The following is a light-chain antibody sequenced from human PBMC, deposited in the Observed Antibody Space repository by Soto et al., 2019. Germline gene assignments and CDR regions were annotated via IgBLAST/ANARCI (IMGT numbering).Light chain of an antibody. CDR2: GIS. V-gene: IGKV3-15*01. Sequence: EIVLTQSPGTLSLSPGERATLSCRASQSVSSANFAWYQQHPGQPPRLLIYGISTRATGIPARFSGSGSGTEFSLTISSLQSEDFAVYYCQQYSKWPITFGQGTRLEIK. J-gene: IGKJ5*01. CDR3: QQYSKWPIT. CDR1: QSVSSAN.